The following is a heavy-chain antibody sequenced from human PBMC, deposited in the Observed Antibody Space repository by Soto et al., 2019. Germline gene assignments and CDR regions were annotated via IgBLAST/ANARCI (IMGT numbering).Heavy chain of an antibody. CDR2: ISASNGNR. V-gene: IGHV1-18*04. CDR3: VRDTPRNDY. J-gene: IGHJ4*02. Sequence: QVQLVQSGAEVKKPGASVKVSCKASGYDFSSYGISWVRQAPGQGLEWMGWISASNGNRDYAQQFQGRVTMTSDTSRTPAYMELRSLRSDDTSVYYCVRDTPRNDYWGQGTLVNVSS. CDR1: GYDFSSYG.